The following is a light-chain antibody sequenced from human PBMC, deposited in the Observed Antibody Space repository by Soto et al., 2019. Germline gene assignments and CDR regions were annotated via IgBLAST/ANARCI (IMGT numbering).Light chain of an antibody. CDR1: QSVSGW. Sequence: DIQMTQTPSTLSASLGDRFTITCRASQSVSGWLAWYQQKPGEAPKLLIYDASALPRGVPSRFSGSGSGTKFTLTIASLQPDDFATYYCQQYETFSGTFGPGTKVDIK. V-gene: IGKV1-5*01. J-gene: IGKJ1*01. CDR3: QQYETFSGT. CDR2: DAS.